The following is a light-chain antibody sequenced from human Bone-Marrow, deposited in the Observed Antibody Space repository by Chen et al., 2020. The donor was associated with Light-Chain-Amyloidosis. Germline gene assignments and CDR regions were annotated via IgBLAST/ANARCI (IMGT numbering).Light chain of an antibody. CDR2: RDT. CDR3: QSADSSGTYEVI. J-gene: IGLJ2*01. Sequence: SYELTQPPSVSVSPGQTARITCSGDDLPTKYAYWYQQKPGQATVLVIHRDTERPSGISERFSGASSGTTATLTIRGVQAEDEADYHCQSADSSGTYEVIFGGGTKLTVL. V-gene: IGLV3-25*03. CDR1: DLPTKY.